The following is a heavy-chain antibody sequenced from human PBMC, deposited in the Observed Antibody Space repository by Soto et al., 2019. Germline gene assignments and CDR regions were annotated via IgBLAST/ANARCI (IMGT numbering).Heavy chain of an antibody. J-gene: IGHJ4*02. V-gene: IGHV1-18*04. Sequence: QVQLVQSGGEVKRPGASVKVSCKASGYPFTSYGISWVRQAPGQGLEWMGWINPYNGNTKYAQKFXGXVXMTXDTSTTTAYMELRSLSHDDTAVYYCARNLASVHDYWGQGSLVTVSS. CDR3: ARNLASVHDY. D-gene: IGHD1-1*01. CDR1: GYPFTSYG. CDR2: INPYNGNT.